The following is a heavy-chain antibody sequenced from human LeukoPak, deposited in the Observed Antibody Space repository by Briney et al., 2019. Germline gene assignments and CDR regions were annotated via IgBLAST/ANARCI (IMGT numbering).Heavy chain of an antibody. D-gene: IGHD2-2*01. V-gene: IGHV3-7*01. Sequence: SGGSLRLSCAASGFTFSSYYMTWVRQAPGQGLEWVANIRQDASAEFYADSVKGRFTISRDNAKNSLYLQMNSLRAEDTAVYYCARDYQGGFDYWGQGTLVTVSS. CDR3: ARDYQGGFDY. CDR1: GFTFSSYY. CDR2: IRQDASAE. J-gene: IGHJ4*02.